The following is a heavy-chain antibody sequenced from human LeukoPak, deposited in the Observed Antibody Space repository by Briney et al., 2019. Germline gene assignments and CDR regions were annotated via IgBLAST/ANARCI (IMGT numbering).Heavy chain of an antibody. V-gene: IGHV6-1*01. Sequence: SQTLSLTCAISGDSVSSNSAAWNWIRQSPSRGLEWLGRTYYRSKWYNDYAVSVKSRITINPDTSKNQFSLKLSSATAADTAVYYCARHLPVGATVDPWGQGTLVTVSS. CDR2: TYYRSKWYN. CDR3: ARHLPVGATVDP. D-gene: IGHD1-26*01. CDR1: GDSVSSNSAA. J-gene: IGHJ5*02.